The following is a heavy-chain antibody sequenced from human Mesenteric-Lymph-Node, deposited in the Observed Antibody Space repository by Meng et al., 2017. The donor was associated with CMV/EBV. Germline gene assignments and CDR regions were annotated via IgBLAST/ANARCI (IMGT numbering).Heavy chain of an antibody. J-gene: IGHJ3*02. CDR1: GFTFSSYG. CDR2: TGNKANSYTT. CDR3: ARLERRGGFDI. V-gene: IGHV3-72*01. Sequence: GESLKISCAASGFTFSSYGMHWVRQAPGKGLEWVGRTGNKANSYTTNYAASVKGRFTISRDDSKNSLFLQMNSLHVDDTAVYYCARLERRGGFDIWGQGTVVTVSS. D-gene: IGHD1-1*01.